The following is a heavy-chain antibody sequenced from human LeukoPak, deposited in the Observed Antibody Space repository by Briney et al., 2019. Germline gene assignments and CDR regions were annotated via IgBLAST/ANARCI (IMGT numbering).Heavy chain of an antibody. CDR3: ARDNLALFDY. Sequence: PGGSLRLSCAASGFTFSAYRMSWVRQAPGKGLGWVANIKPDGSEKYYVDSVKGRFTISRDNAENSVYLQLNSPRAEDTAVYYCARDNLALFDYWGQGTLLTVSS. V-gene: IGHV3-7*01. CDR2: IKPDGSEK. J-gene: IGHJ4*02. D-gene: IGHD1-14*01. CDR1: GFTFSAYR.